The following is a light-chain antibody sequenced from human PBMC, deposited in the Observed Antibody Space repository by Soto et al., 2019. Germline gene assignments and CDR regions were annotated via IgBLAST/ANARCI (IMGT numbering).Light chain of an antibody. CDR3: QQRSNWLSIT. J-gene: IGKJ5*01. V-gene: IGKV3-11*01. Sequence: NMLSHSPGTLSLSPGERATLSFRAIQSVSNNYLAWYQQKPGQAPRLLIYGASNRATGIPARFSGSGSGTDFTLTISSLEPEDFAVYYCQQRSNWLSITFGQGARLE. CDR1: QSVSNNY. CDR2: GAS.